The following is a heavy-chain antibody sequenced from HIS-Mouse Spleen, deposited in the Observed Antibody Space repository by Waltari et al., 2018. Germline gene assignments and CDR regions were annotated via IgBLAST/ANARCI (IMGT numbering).Heavy chain of an antibody. V-gene: IGHV3-33*06. D-gene: IGHD5-18*01. Sequence: QVQLVESGGGVVQPGRSLRLSCAASGFTFSSYGMHWVRQAPGKGVEWVEILWYDGSKKYDADSVKGRFTISRDNSKNTLYLQMNSLRAEDTAVYYCAKPHSSGTAMPDFDYWGQGTLVTVSS. J-gene: IGHJ4*02. CDR1: GFTFSSYG. CDR2: LWYDGSKK. CDR3: AKPHSSGTAMPDFDY.